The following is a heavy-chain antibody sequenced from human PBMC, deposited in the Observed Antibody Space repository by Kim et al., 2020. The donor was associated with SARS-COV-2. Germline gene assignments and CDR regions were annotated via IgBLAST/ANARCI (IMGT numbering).Heavy chain of an antibody. Sequence: GGSLRLSCAASGFTFSNAWMSWVRQAPGKGLEWVGRIKSKTDGGTTDYAAPVKGRFTISRDDSKNTLYLQMNSLKTEDTAVYYCTTDPIVGATTDYWGQGTLVTVSS. CDR3: TTDPIVGATTDY. V-gene: IGHV3-15*01. J-gene: IGHJ4*02. CDR2: IKSKTDGGTT. D-gene: IGHD1-26*01. CDR1: GFTFSNAW.